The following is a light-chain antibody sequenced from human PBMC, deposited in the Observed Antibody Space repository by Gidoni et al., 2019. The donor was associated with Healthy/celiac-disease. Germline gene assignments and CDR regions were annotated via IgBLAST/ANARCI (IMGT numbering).Light chain of an antibody. J-gene: IGKJ1*01. CDR1: QSISSY. CDR3: QQGYSTTWT. V-gene: IGKV1-39*01. CDR2: AAS. Sequence: DIQMTQSPSSLSASVGDRVTITCRARQSISSYLNWYQQKPGKAPKLLIYAASSLQSGVPSRFSGSGSGTDFTLPISSLQPEDFATYYCQQGYSTTWTFGQGTRVEIK.